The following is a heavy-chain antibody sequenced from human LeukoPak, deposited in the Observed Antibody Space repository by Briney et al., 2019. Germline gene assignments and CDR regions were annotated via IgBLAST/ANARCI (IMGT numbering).Heavy chain of an antibody. J-gene: IGHJ6*03. CDR1: GGSISSYY. D-gene: IGHD3-3*01. Sequence: SETLSLTCTVSGGSISSYYWSWIRQPPGKGLEWIGYIYYSGSTNYNPSLKSRVTISVDTSKNQFSLKLSSVTAADTAVYYCARFWSGGKNYYYYYYMDVWGKGTTVTVSS. CDR3: ARFWSGGKNYYYYYYMDV. V-gene: IGHV4-59*12. CDR2: IYYSGST.